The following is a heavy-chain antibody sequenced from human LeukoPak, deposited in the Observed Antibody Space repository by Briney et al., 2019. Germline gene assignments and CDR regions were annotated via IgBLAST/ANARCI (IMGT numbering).Heavy chain of an antibody. V-gene: IGHV3-74*01. CDR1: GFTFSSYW. D-gene: IGHD3-10*01. Sequence: QPGGSLRLSCASSGFTFSSYWMHWVRQAPGKGLVWVSRINSDGSSTSYADSVKGRFTISRDKVKKMLYLQINSLRAEDTAVYYYARDRGGYFDYWGQGTLVTVSS. CDR3: ARDRGGYFDY. CDR2: INSDGSST. J-gene: IGHJ4*02.